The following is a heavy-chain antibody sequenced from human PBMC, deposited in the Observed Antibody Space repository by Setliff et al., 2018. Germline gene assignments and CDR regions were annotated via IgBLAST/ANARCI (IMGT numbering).Heavy chain of an antibody. CDR3: ARTCSGSGCYAGLES. D-gene: IGHD2-15*01. Sequence: PGGSLRLSCAASGFTFSNYWMSWVRQAPGKGLEWVANIKQDGSDKYYVDSVKGRFTISRDNAKNSLYLQMNSLRPEDTAVYYCARTCSGSGCYAGLESWGQGTPVAVSS. CDR1: GFTFSNYW. CDR2: IKQDGSDK. J-gene: IGHJ4*02. V-gene: IGHV3-7*01.